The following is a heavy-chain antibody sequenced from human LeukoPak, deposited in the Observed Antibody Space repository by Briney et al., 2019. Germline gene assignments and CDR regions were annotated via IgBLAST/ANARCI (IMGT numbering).Heavy chain of an antibody. CDR1: GYTFTGYY. V-gene: IGHV1-18*04. D-gene: IGHD5-12*01. Sequence: GASVKVSCKASGYTFTGYYMHWVRQAPGQGLEWMGWISAYNGNTNYAQKLQGRVTMTTDTSTSTAYMELRSLRSDDTAVYYCASGPGVATDYWGQGTLVTVSS. J-gene: IGHJ4*02. CDR2: ISAYNGNT. CDR3: ASGPGVATDY.